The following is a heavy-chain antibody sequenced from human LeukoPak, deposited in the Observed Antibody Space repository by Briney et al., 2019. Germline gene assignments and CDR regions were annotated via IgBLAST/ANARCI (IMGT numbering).Heavy chain of an antibody. CDR1: GFTFSSYA. J-gene: IGHJ4*02. CDR3: AKTRKPPGYCSGGSCYRYYFDY. CDR2: ISGSGGST. V-gene: IGHV3-23*01. Sequence: AGGSLRLSCAASGFTFSSYAMSWVRQAPGKGLEWVSAISGSGGSTYYADSVKGRFTISRDNSKNTLYLQMNSLRAEDTAVYYCAKTRKPPGYCSGGSCYRYYFDYWGQGTLVTVSS. D-gene: IGHD2-15*01.